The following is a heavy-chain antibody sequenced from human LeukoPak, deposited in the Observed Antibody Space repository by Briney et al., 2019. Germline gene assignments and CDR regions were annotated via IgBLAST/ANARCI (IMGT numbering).Heavy chain of an antibody. Sequence: SETLSLTCAVYGGSFSGYYWSWIRQPPGKGLEWIGEINHSGSTNYNPSLKSRVTISVDTSKNQFSLKLSSVTAADTAVFYCARYIAVAGLDAFDIWGQGTMVTVSS. CDR1: GGSFSGYY. D-gene: IGHD6-19*01. J-gene: IGHJ3*02. V-gene: IGHV4-34*01. CDR2: INHSGST. CDR3: ARYIAVAGLDAFDI.